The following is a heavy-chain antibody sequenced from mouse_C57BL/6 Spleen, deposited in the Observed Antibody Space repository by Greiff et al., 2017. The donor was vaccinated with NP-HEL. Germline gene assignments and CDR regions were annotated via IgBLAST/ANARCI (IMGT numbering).Heavy chain of an antibody. CDR1: GYSITSGYY. J-gene: IGHJ4*01. CDR2: ISYDGSN. V-gene: IGHV3-6*01. CDR3: ARDHDYGAMDY. Sequence: DVQLVESGPGLVKPSQSLSLTCSVTGYSITSGYYWNWIRQFPGNKLEWMGYISYDGSNNYNPSLKNRISITRDTSKNQFFLKLNSVTTEDTATYYCARDHDYGAMDYWGQGTSVTVSS.